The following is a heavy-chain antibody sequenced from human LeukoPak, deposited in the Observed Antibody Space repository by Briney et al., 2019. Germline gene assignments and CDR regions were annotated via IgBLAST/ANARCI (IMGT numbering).Heavy chain of an antibody. CDR2: ISGSGGST. CDR1: GFTFSSYA. J-gene: IGHJ4*02. V-gene: IGHV3-23*01. D-gene: IGHD7-27*01. Sequence: PGGSLRLSCAASGFTFSSYAMSWVRQAPGKGLEWVSAISGSGGSTYYADSVKGRFTISRDNSKNTLYLQMNSLRAEDTAVYYCANLALGRYPGGEDYFDYWGQGTLVTVSS. CDR3: ANLALGRYPGGEDYFDY.